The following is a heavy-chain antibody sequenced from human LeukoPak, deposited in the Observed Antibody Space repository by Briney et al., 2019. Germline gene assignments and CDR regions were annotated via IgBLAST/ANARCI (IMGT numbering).Heavy chain of an antibody. CDR3: ARRYYYGSGTKYYFDY. Sequence: KDGESLKISCKGSGYSFTSYWIGWVRQLPGKGLEWMGIIYPGDSDTRYSPSFQGQVTISADKSISTAYLQWSSLKASDTAMYYCARRYYYGSGTKYYFDYWGQGTLVTVSS. CDR1: GYSFTSYW. CDR2: IYPGDSDT. J-gene: IGHJ4*02. D-gene: IGHD3-10*01. V-gene: IGHV5-51*01.